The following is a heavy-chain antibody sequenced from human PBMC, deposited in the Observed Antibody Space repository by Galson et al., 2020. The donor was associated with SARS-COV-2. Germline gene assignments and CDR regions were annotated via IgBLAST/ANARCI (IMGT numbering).Heavy chain of an antibody. V-gene: IGHV3-23*01. Sequence: GESLKISCAASGFTFTSYAMSWVRQAPGKGLEWVSTLASAISDDADHTYYADSVKGRFTISRDNSSNTLYLQMSSLRVEDTAVYYCAKAPGGRKIFDYWGQGTLVTVSS. CDR2: ISDDADHT. CDR1: GFTFTSYA. J-gene: IGHJ4*02. CDR3: AKAPGGRKIFDY.